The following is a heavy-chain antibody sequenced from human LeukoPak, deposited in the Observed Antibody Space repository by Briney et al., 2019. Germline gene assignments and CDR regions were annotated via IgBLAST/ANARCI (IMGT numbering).Heavy chain of an antibody. J-gene: IGHJ3*02. V-gene: IGHV4-34*01. CDR3: ARVTKTTRGPVRAFDT. CDR2: INHSGST. Sequence: PSETLPLTCAVYGGSFSGYYWGWIRQPPGKGLEWIGEINHSGSTNYNPSLKSRVTISVDTSKNQFSLKLSSVTAADTAVYYCARVTKTTRGPVRAFDTWGQGTMVTVSS. CDR1: GGSFSGYY. D-gene: IGHD4-11*01.